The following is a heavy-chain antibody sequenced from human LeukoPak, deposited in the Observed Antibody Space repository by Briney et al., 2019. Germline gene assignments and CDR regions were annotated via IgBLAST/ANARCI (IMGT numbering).Heavy chain of an antibody. J-gene: IGHJ3*02. CDR2: IYYSGST. D-gene: IGHD3-10*01. CDR1: GGSISSSSYY. Sequence: SETLSLTCTVSGGSISSSSYYWGWIRQPPGKGLEWIGSIYYSGSTYYNPSLKSRVTISVDASKNQFSLKLSSVTAADTAVYYCARVSGSYKNAFDIWGQGTMVTVSS. V-gene: IGHV4-39*07. CDR3: ARVSGSYKNAFDI.